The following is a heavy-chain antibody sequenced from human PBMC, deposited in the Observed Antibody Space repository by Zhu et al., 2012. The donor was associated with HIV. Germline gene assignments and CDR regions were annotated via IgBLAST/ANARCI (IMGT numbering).Heavy chain of an antibody. CDR3: AKVERGTYYYDSSGYRVNAFDI. CDR1: GFTFSSYA. V-gene: IGHV3-23*01. Sequence: EVQLLESGGGLVQPGGSLRLSCAASGFTFSSYAMSWVRQAPGKGLEWVSAISGSGGSTYYADSVKGRFTISRDNSKNTLYLQMNSLRAGDTAVYYCAKVERGTYYYDSSGYRVNAFDIWGQGDNGHRLF. J-gene: IGHJ3*02. CDR2: ISGSGGST. D-gene: IGHD3-22*01.